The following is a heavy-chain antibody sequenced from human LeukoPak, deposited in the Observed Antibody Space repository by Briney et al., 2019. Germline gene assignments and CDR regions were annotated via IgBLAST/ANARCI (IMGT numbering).Heavy chain of an antibody. CDR2: ISGSGGST. Sequence: GGSPRLSCAASGFTFSSYAMSWVRQTPGKGLEWVSGISGSGGSTYYADSVKGRFTISRDNSKSTLYLQMNILSAEDTAVYYCAKRRAYGSGNYYDFDYWGRGTLVAVSS. J-gene: IGHJ4*02. V-gene: IGHV3-23*01. CDR1: GFTFSSYA. CDR3: AKRRAYGSGNYYDFDY. D-gene: IGHD3-10*01.